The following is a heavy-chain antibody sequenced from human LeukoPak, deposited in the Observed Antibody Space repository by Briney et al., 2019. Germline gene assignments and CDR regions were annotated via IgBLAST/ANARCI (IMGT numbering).Heavy chain of an antibody. D-gene: IGHD3-3*02. Sequence: GGSLRLSCAASGFTFDDYGMSWVRQAPGKGLEWVSGINWNGGSTGYADSVKGRFTISRDNAKNSLYLRMNSLRAEDTALYYCARVPPPPHFWSASIGGHFDYWGQGTLVTVSS. V-gene: IGHV3-20*04. CDR2: INWNGGST. J-gene: IGHJ4*02. CDR1: GFTFDDYG. CDR3: ARVPPPPHFWSASIGGHFDY.